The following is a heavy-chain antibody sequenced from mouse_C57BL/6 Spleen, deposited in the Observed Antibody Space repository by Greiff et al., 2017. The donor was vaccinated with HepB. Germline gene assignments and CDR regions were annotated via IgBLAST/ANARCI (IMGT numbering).Heavy chain of an antibody. CDR1: GFTFSSYA. D-gene: IGHD2-2*01. J-gene: IGHJ3*01. V-gene: IGHV5-4*03. CDR3: ARGGNGYDGDWFAC. Sequence: EVKLMESGGGLVKPGGSLKLSCAASGFTFSSYAMSWVRQTPEKRLEWVATISDGGSYTYYPDNVKGRFTITRDNTENNQYLQISQLKSEDTAMYDCARGGNGYDGDWFACWGQGTLVTVSA. CDR2: ISDGGSYT.